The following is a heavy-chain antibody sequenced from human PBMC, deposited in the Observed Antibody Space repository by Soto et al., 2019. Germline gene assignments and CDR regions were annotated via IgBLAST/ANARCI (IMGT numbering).Heavy chain of an antibody. Sequence: QVQLVESGGGVVQPGRSLRLSCAASGFTFSAYGMHWVRQAPGKGLEWVAVMSYDGSNKYYADSVKGRFTISRDNSKNTLYLQVTPLRTEDTAMYYCAREHVGEKGWGIDYWGQGTLVTVLS. D-gene: IGHD3-10*01. J-gene: IGHJ4*02. V-gene: IGHV3-30*03. CDR2: MSYDGSNK. CDR1: GFTFSAYG. CDR3: AREHVGEKGWGIDY.